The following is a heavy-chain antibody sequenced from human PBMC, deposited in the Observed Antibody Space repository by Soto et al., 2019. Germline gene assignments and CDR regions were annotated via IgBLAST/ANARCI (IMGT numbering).Heavy chain of an antibody. V-gene: IGHV4-59*01. CDR2: IYYSGST. Sequence: SETLSLTCTVSGGSISSYYWSWIRQPPGKGLEWIGYIYYSGSTNYNPSLKSRVTISVDTSKNQFSLKLSSVTAADTAVYYCARDQQRERITIFGVVIENWFDPWGQGTLVTVSS. CDR1: GGSISSYY. D-gene: IGHD3-3*01. J-gene: IGHJ5*02. CDR3: ARDQQRERITIFGVVIENWFDP.